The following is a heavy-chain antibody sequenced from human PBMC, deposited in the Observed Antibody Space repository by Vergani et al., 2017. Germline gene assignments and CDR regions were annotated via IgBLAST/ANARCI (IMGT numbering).Heavy chain of an antibody. Sequence: QVQLQESGPGLVKPSETLSLTCTVSGGSISSYYWGWIRQPPGKGLEWIGSIYYSGSTYYNPSLKSRVTISVDTSKNQFSLKLSSVTAADTAVYYCARVQEYSSSSFWFDPWGQGTLVTVSS. V-gene: IGHV4-39*07. CDR2: IYYSGST. D-gene: IGHD6-6*01. J-gene: IGHJ5*02. CDR1: GGSISSYY. CDR3: ARVQEYSSSSFWFDP.